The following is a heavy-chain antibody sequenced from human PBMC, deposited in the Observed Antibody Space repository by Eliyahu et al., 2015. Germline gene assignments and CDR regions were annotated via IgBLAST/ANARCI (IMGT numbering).Heavy chain of an antibody. Sequence: EVQLVESGGGLVKPGGSLRLSCAASGFTFRXAWMXWVRQAPGKGLEWVGHIKSETDGGTTDYAAPVKGRFSISREDSKNTLYLQMNSLKTEDTAVYYCTTEKDCSGGSCADCWGQGTLVTVSS. CDR2: IKSETDGGTT. CDR3: TTEKDCSGGSCADC. J-gene: IGHJ4*02. D-gene: IGHD2-8*02. V-gene: IGHV3-15*01. CDR1: GFTFRXAW.